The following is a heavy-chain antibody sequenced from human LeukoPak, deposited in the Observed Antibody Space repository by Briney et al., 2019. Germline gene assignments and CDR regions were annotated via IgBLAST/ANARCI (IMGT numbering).Heavy chain of an antibody. V-gene: IGHV4-34*01. CDR1: GGSFSGYY. D-gene: IGHD5-12*01. Sequence: SETLSLTCAVYGGSFSGYYWSWIRQPPGKGLEWIGEINHSGSTYYNPSLKSRVTISVDRSKNQFSLKPSSVTAADTAVYYCASLYSGYDMFDYWGQGTLVTVSS. CDR2: INHSGST. CDR3: ASLYSGYDMFDY. J-gene: IGHJ4*02.